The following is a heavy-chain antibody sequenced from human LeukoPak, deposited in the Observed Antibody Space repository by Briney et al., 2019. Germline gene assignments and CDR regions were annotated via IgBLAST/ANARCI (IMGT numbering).Heavy chain of an antibody. D-gene: IGHD2-2*01. J-gene: IGHJ6*02. CDR2: IYTSGST. V-gene: IGHV4-4*07. CDR1: GGSISSYY. Sequence: SETLSLTCTVSGGSISSYYWSWIRQPAGQGLEWIGRIYTSGSTNYNPSLKSRVTMSVDTSKNQFSRKLSSVTAADTAVYYCARGDIVVVPATPDYYYYGMDVWRQATTVTVSS. CDR3: ARGDIVVVPATPDYYYYGMDV.